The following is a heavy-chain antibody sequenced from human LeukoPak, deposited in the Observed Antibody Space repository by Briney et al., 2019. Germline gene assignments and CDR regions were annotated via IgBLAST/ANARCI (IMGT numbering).Heavy chain of an antibody. CDR1: GGSFSGYY. V-gene: IGHV4-34*01. CDR2: INHSGST. D-gene: IGHD3-22*01. CDR3: ARGPYFYDSSGYDY. Sequence: SETLSLTCAVYGGSFSGYYWSWIRQPPGKGLEWIGEINHSGSTNYNPSLKSRVTISVDTSKNQFSLKLSSVTAADTAVYYCARGPYFYDSSGYDYWGQGTLVTVSS. J-gene: IGHJ4*02.